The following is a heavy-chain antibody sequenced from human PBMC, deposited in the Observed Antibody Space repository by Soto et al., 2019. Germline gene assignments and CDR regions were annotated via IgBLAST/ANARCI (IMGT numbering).Heavy chain of an antibody. CDR2: ISGSGGST. D-gene: IGHD2-21*02. CDR1: GFTFSSYA. Sequence: GGSLRLSCAASGFTFSSYAMSWVRQAPGKGLEWVSAISGSGGSTYYADSVKGRFTISRDNSKNTLYLQMSSLRAEDTAVYYCASHLAYCGGDCYSYFQHWGQGTLVTVSS. V-gene: IGHV3-23*01. CDR3: ASHLAYCGGDCYSYFQH. J-gene: IGHJ1*01.